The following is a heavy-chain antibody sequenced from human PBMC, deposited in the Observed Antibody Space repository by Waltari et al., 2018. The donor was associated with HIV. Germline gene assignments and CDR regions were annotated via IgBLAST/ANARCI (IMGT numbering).Heavy chain of an antibody. CDR3: VRGEKERMLRFLEYLPSGNFDY. Sequence: EVQLVESGGGLVRPGGSLRLSCEASGFSFSNYGMHWVRQSPGKGLGWVANIKEDGSETHYVDSVKGRFTISRDDAKNSLYLQMNSLTADDTAVYFCVRGEKERMLRFLEYLPSGNFDYWGQGTLV. D-gene: IGHD3-3*01. J-gene: IGHJ4*02. V-gene: IGHV3-7*01. CDR2: IKEDGSET. CDR1: GFSFSNYG.